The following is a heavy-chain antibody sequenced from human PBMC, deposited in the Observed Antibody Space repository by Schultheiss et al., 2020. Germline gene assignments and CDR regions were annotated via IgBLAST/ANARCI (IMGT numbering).Heavy chain of an antibody. J-gene: IGHJ4*02. Sequence: GGSLRLSCAASGFTFSSYAMHWVRQAPGKGLEWVAVISYDGSNKYYADSVKGRFTISRDNAKNSLYLQMNSLRAEDTAVYYCARDSGYGWGQGTLVTVSS. CDR3: ARDSGYG. D-gene: IGHD5-18*01. V-gene: IGHV3-30-3*01. CDR2: ISYDGSNK. CDR1: GFTFSSYA.